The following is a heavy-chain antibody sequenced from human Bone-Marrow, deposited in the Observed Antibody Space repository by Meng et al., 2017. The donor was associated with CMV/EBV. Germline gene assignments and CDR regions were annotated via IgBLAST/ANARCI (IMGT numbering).Heavy chain of an antibody. D-gene: IGHD3-3*01. V-gene: IGHV4-59*01. Sequence: SETLSLTCTVSGGSISSYYWSWIRQPPGKGLEWIGYIYYSGSTNYNPSLKSRVTISVDTSKNKFSLKLSAVTAADTAVYYCARGNVLRFLEWLPSLDYWGQGTLVTVSS. CDR3: ARGNVLRFLEWLPSLDY. CDR2: IYYSGST. CDR1: GGSISSYY. J-gene: IGHJ4*02.